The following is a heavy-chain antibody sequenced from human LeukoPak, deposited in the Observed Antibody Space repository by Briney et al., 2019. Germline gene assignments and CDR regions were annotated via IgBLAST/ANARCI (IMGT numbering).Heavy chain of an antibody. V-gene: IGHV3-64*01. J-gene: IGHJ4*02. CDR2: ISSNGGST. D-gene: IGHD1-26*01. CDR1: GFTFSSYA. CDR3: ARDPSGSYSIRSYYFDY. Sequence: PGGSLRLSCAASGFTFSSYAMRWVRQAPGKGLEYVSAISSNGGSTYYANSVKGRFTISRDNSKNTLYLQMGSLRAEDMAVYYCARDPSGSYSIRSYYFDYWGQGTLVTVSS.